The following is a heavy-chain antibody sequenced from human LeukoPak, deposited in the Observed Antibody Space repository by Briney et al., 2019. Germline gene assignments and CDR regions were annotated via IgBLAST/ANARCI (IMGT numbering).Heavy chain of an antibody. D-gene: IGHD1-1*01. CDR1: GFTFNRYA. Sequence: GGSLRLACAAAGFTFNRYAMSWVRQAPGKGLQWVCTISNGGDNRDNTYYADAVKCRLTVSRDNSKNTVHLQMNSLRAEDTAVYYCARGGIQAPDPLDYWGLGTLVTVSS. CDR2: ISNGGDNRDNT. CDR3: ARGGIQAPDPLDY. J-gene: IGHJ4*02. V-gene: IGHV3-23*01.